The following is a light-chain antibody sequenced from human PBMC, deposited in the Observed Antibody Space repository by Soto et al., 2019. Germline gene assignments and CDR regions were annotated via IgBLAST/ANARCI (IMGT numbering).Light chain of an antibody. CDR2: EVT. CDR1: RSDIGAYNY. CDR3: TSHAGSINLV. V-gene: IGLV2-8*01. J-gene: IGLJ3*02. Sequence: QSALTQPPSASGSPGQSVTISCTGTRSDIGAYNYVSWYQQYPGKAPKLIIYEVTKRPSGVPDRFSGSKSGNTASLTVSGLQAEDEAHYYCTSHAGSINLVFGGGTKLTVL.